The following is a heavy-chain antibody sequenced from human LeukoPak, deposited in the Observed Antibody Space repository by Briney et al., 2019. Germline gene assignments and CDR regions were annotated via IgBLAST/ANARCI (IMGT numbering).Heavy chain of an antibody. D-gene: IGHD3-3*01. J-gene: IGHJ4*02. V-gene: IGHV4-59*01. CDR1: GGSISSYY. Sequence: PSETLSLTCTVSGGSISSYYWSWIRQPPGKGLEWIGYIYYSGSTNYNPSLKSRVTISVDTSKNQFSLKLSSVTAADTAVYYCARVDYDFWSGYYSLDYWGQGTLVTVSS. CDR2: IYYSGST. CDR3: ARVDYDFWSGYYSLDY.